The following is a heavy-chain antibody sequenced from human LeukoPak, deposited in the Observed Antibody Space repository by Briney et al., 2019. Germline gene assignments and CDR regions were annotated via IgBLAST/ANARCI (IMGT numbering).Heavy chain of an antibody. CDR2: INPNSGGT. CDR1: GYTFTGYY. D-gene: IGHD2-15*01. CDR3: ASPLPYCSGSDCYSYAFDV. Sequence: ASVKVSCKASGYTFTGYYMHWVRQAPGQGLEWMGWINPNSGGTNYAQKFQGRVTMTRDTSINTAYMELSRLRSDDTAVYYCASPLPYCSGSDCYSYAFDVWGQGTMVTVSS. V-gene: IGHV1-2*02. J-gene: IGHJ3*01.